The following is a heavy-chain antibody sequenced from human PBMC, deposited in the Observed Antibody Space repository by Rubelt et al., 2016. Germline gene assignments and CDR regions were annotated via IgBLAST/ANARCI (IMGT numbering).Heavy chain of an antibody. CDR2: FDPEDGET. CDR1: GYTLTELS. CDR3: ATIGLELLLEDY. V-gene: IGHV1-24*01. J-gene: IGHJ4*02. D-gene: IGHD3-3*01. Sequence: QVQLVQSGAEVKKPGASVKVSCKVSGYTLTELSMHWVRQAPGKGLEWMGGFDPEDGETIYAQKFQGRGTTTEDTSTATAYMGLGSLRSEDTAVYYCATIGLELLLEDYWGQGTLVTVSS.